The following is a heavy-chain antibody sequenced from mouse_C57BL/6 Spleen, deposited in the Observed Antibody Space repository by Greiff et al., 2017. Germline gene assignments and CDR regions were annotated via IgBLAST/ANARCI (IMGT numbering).Heavy chain of an antibody. V-gene: IGHV3-6*01. Sequence: EVKLMESGPGLVKPSQSLSLTCSVTGYSITSGYYWNWIRQFPGNKLEWMGYISYDGSNNYNPSLKNRISITRDTSKNQFFLKLNSVTTEDTATYYCASEGYYYGSGDYAMDYWGQGTSVTVSS. CDR1: GYSITSGYY. CDR3: ASEGYYYGSGDYAMDY. D-gene: IGHD1-1*01. CDR2: ISYDGSN. J-gene: IGHJ4*01.